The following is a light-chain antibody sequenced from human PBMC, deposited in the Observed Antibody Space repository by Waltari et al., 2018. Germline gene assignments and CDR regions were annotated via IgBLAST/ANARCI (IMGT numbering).Light chain of an antibody. CDR3: QFYGESPYT. CDR2: GTS. J-gene: IGKJ5*01. CDR1: RNLGSY. V-gene: IGKV3-20*01. Sequence: EMVLTQSPGILSLSPGERATLSCRISRNLGSYLGWLKQKPGQAPRLLNHGTSSRATVILDRFSGSGSGTDFTLTIRRLEPEDFVVYYCQFYGESPYTFGQGTRLEIK.